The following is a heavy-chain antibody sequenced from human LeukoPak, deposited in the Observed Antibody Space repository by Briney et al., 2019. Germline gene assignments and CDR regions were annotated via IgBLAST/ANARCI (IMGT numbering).Heavy chain of an antibody. CDR2: ITSSSSYI. CDR3: ARGGSSEIDY. J-gene: IGHJ4*02. D-gene: IGHD6-13*01. Sequence: GGSLRLSCAASGFTFSAYSMNWVRQAPGKGLEWVSSITSSSSYIYYADSVKGRFTISRDNAKNSLYLEMNSLRAEDTAVHYCARGGSSEIDYWGQGTLVTVSS. V-gene: IGHV3-21*01. CDR1: GFTFSAYS.